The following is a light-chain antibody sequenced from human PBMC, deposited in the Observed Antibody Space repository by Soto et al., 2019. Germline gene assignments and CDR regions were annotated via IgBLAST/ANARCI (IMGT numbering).Light chain of an antibody. CDR2: GAS. J-gene: IGKJ5*01. V-gene: IGKV3-15*01. CDR1: QSVSSN. CDR3: PPYNNWPPIT. Sequence: MVHPAGTRTVYTGERATLSCRASQSVSSNLAWYQQKPGQAPRLLIYGASTRATGIPARFSGSGSGTEFTLTISSLQSEDFAVYYCPPYNNWPPITFGQGTRLEIK.